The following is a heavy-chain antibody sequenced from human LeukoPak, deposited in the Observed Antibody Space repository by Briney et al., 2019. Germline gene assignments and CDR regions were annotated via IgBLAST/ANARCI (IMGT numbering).Heavy chain of an antibody. D-gene: IGHD5-24*01. V-gene: IGHV1-46*01. CDR3: ARAWSYGSYLDH. J-gene: IGHJ4*02. CDR1: GYTFTSYY. CDR2: ITPSGGST. Sequence: ASVKVSCKASGYTFTSYYMHWVRQAPGQGLEWMGIITPSGGSTSYAQKFRGRVTMTRDMSTSTVYMELSSLSSEDTAVYYCARAWSYGSYLDHWGLGTLVTVSS.